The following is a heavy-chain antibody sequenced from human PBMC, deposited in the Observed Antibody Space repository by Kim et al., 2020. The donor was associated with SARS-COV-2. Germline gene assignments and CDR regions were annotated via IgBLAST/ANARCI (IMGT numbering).Heavy chain of an antibody. V-gene: IGHV3-7*03. D-gene: IGHD3-22*01. Sequence: GGSLRLSCAASGFTFSAYWMSWVRQAPGKGLEWVANIKEDGNEKTYVDSVKGRFTISRDNGKSSLYLQMNSLRAEDTAVYYCARVRHYCDSSGAYSGFYFDYWGQGTLVRVSS. CDR3: ARVRHYCDSSGAYSGFYFDY. CDR1: GFTFSAYW. J-gene: IGHJ4*02. CDR2: IKEDGNEK.